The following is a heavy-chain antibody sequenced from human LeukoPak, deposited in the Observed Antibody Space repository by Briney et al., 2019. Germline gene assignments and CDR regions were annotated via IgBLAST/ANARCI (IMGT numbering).Heavy chain of an antibody. CDR2: IWYDGSNK. D-gene: IGHD6-6*01. Sequence: PGRSLRLSCAASGFTFSSYGMHWVRQAPGKGLEWGAVIWYDGSNKYYADSVKGRFTISRDNSKNTLYLQMNSLRAEDTAVYYCAKVSSSSRGDWYFDLWGRGTLVTVSS. CDR1: GFTFSSYG. V-gene: IGHV3-33*06. CDR3: AKVSSSSRGDWYFDL. J-gene: IGHJ2*01.